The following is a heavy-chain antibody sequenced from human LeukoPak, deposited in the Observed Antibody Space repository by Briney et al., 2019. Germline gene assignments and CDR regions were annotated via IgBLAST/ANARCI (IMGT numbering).Heavy chain of an antibody. Sequence: SDTLCLTCAVYGGSFSGYYWSWVSQPPGKGLEWIGEINHSGSTNYNPSLQSRVPISVDTSKNQFSLKLSSVTAAGTAVYYCARSVVPAALNWFDHWGEGTLVTVSS. CDR3: ARSVVPAALNWFDH. V-gene: IGHV4-34*01. J-gene: IGHJ5*02. CDR2: INHSGST. D-gene: IGHD2-2*01. CDR1: GGSFSGYY.